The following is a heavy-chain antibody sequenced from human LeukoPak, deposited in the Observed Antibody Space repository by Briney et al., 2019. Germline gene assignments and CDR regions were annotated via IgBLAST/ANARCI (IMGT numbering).Heavy chain of an antibody. J-gene: IGHJ4*02. CDR3: ARVLHYYESSRPFAFDF. Sequence: SETLSLTCTASGGSISDYSWTWLRQPAGKGLEWIGLIYANGSSNYNPSLKSRVTMSADTSKNQFSLKLSSVTATDTAVYYCARVLHYYESSRPFAFDFWGQGTLVTVSS. CDR1: GGSISDYS. CDR2: IYANGSS. V-gene: IGHV4-4*07. D-gene: IGHD3-22*01.